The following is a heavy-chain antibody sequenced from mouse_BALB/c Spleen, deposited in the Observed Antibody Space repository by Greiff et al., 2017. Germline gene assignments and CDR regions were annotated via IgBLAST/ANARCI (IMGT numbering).Heavy chain of an antibody. Sequence: VQLQQSGPELVKPGASVKISCKASGYSFTGYYMHWVKQSHVKSLEWIGRINPYNGATSYNQNFKDKASLTVDKSSSTAYMELHSLTSDDSAVYYCARLYDYYAMDYWGQGTSVTVSS. D-gene: IGHD2-10*02. CDR2: INPYNGAT. J-gene: IGHJ4*01. CDR3: ARLYDYYAMDY. CDR1: GYSFTGYY. V-gene: IGHV1-31*01.